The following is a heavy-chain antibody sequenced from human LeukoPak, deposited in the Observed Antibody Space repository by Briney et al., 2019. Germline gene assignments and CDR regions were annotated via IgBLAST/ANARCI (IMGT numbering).Heavy chain of an antibody. V-gene: IGHV3-15*01. J-gene: IGHJ4*02. CDR1: GFTFSNAW. Sequence: GGSLRLSCAASGFTFSNAWMSWVRQAPGKGLEWVGRIKSKTDGGTTDYAAPVKGRFTISRDDSKNTLYLHMNSLKTEDTAVYYCTTEGVGATWKYYFDYWGQGTLVTVSS. CDR3: TTEGVGATWKYYFDY. D-gene: IGHD1-26*01. CDR2: IKSKTDGGTT.